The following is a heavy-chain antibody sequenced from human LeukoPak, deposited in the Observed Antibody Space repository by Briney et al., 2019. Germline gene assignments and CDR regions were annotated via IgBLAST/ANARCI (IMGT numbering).Heavy chain of an antibody. D-gene: IGHD1-1*01. V-gene: IGHV3-23*01. CDR2: VNPSGDST. CDR3: AKDRAGTPWAD. CDR1: GFTFGIYS. J-gene: IGHJ4*02. Sequence: PGGSLRLSCAASGFTFGIYSMTWVRQAPRKGLEWVSTVNPSGDSTYYADSVKGRFTISRDNSKNTVYLQMDSLRAEDTAVYYCAKDRAGTPWADWGQGTLVTVSS.